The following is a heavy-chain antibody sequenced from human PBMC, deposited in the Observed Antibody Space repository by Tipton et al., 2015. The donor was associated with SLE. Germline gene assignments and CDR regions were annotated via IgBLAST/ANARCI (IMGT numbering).Heavy chain of an antibody. Sequence: SLRLSCAASGFTFSTYVMHWVRQAPGKGLEWVAFISYDGSNKYYADSVKGRFTISRDNSKNTLYLQMNSLRAEDTAVYYCARRRPGAPFDYWGQGTLVTVSS. J-gene: IGHJ4*02. CDR3: ARRRPGAPFDY. CDR1: GFTFSTYV. D-gene: IGHD3-10*01. CDR2: ISYDGSNK. V-gene: IGHV3-30*04.